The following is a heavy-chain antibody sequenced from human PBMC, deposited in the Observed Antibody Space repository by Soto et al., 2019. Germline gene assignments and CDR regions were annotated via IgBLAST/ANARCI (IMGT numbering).Heavy chain of an antibody. CDR3: ASRITIFGVAIGWFDP. CDR1: GVTFSSYA. J-gene: IGHJ5*02. CDR2: IIPIFGTA. D-gene: IGHD3-3*01. Sequence: SVKVSCKASGVTFSSYAISRVRQAPGQGLEWMGGIIPIFGTANYAQKFQGRVTITADKSTSTAYMELSSLRSEDTAVYYCASRITIFGVAIGWFDPWGQGTLVTVSS. V-gene: IGHV1-69*06.